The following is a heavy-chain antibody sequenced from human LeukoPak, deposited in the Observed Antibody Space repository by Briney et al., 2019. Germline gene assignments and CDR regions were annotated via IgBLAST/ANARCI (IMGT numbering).Heavy chain of an antibody. V-gene: IGHV4-34*01. Sequence: SETLSLTCAVYGGSFSGYYWSWIRQPPGKGLEWIGEINHSGSTNYNPSLKSRVTISVDTSKNQFSLKLSSVTAADTAVYYCARVRRYCSSTSCYTYYYYMDVWGKGTTVTISS. CDR3: ARVRRYCSSTSCYTYYYYMDV. CDR1: GGSFSGYY. J-gene: IGHJ6*03. D-gene: IGHD2-2*01. CDR2: INHSGST.